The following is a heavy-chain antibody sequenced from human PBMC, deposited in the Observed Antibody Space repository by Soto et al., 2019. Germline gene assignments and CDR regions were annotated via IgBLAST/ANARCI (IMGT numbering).Heavy chain of an antibody. Sequence: QVQLVQSGAEEKKPGASVKVSCKASGYTFTSYAMNWVRQAPGQRLEGMGWINAGNGNTKYSQKFQGRVTITRDTSAITAYMELSSLRAEDTAVYYCARVTGYYYVDYWGQGALVTVSS. CDR2: INAGNGNT. CDR3: ARVTGYYYVDY. V-gene: IGHV1-3*05. CDR1: GYTFTSYA. J-gene: IGHJ4*02. D-gene: IGHD3-9*01.